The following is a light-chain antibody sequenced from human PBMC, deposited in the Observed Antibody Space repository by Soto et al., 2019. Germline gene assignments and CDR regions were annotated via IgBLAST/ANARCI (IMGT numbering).Light chain of an antibody. J-gene: IGLJ3*02. Sequence: QSVLTQPRSVSGSPGQSVTISCTGTSSDVGDYNYVSWYQQHPGKAPKLLIYAVNMRPSGVPDRFSGSKSGNTASLTISGLQAEDVADYSCCSYAGSYTWVFGGGTKVTVL. CDR1: SSDVGDYNY. CDR2: AVN. V-gene: IGLV2-11*01. CDR3: CSYAGSYTWV.